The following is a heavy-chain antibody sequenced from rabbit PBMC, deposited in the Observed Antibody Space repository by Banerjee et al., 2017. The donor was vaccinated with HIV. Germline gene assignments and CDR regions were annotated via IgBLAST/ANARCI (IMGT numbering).Heavy chain of an antibody. D-gene: IGHD6-1*01. Sequence: QSLEESGGDLVKPEGTLTLTCKASIIDFSSYYYLCWVRQAPGKGLEWIGCIYAGSSGSTYYASWAKGRFTISRSTSLNTVDLKMTSLTAADTATYFCARGPTGYAGYGYAGTRLDLWGPGTLVTVS. J-gene: IGHJ3*01. CDR3: ARGPTGYAGYGYAGTRLDL. CDR2: IYAGSSGST. CDR1: IIDFSSYYY. V-gene: IGHV1S43*01.